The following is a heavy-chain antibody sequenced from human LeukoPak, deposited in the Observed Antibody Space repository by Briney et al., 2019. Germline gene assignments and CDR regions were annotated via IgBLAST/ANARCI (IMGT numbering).Heavy chain of an antibody. CDR2: TYYRSKWYN. Sequence: SQTLSLTYPISGYSVSHSRALWLWIRQSPSRGLEWLGRTYYRSKWYNDYAVSVKSRITINPDTSKNQFSLQLNSVTPEDTAVYYCARDTVTKVLIGCYYGTEASGQRTTVTVSS. CDR3: ARDTVTKVLIGCYYGTEA. CDR1: GYSVSHSRAL. D-gene: IGHD4-17*01. V-gene: IGHV6-1*01. J-gene: IGHJ6*02.